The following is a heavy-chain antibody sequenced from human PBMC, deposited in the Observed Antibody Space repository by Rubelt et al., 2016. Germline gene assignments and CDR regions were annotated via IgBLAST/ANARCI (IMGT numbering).Heavy chain of an antibody. CDR2: IYSGGTT. CDR3: ARDRYWSQVRYYYYYMDV. J-gene: IGHJ6*03. D-gene: IGHD2-8*02. Sequence: QAPGKGLECVSIIYSGGTTYYADSVKGRFTISRDNAKNSVYLQMSSLRAEDTAVYYCARDRYWSQVRYYYYYMDVWGKGTTVTVSS. V-gene: IGHV3-53*01.